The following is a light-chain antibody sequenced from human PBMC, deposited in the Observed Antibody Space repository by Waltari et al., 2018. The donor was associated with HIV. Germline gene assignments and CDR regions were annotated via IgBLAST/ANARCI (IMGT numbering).Light chain of an antibody. CDR3: TSYTSISPLAI. CDR1: SSDIGGSAY. Sequence: QSALTQPASVSGSPGPSITISCNGTSSDIGGSAYVSSYQQYPGKAPKLKIFGVTNRPSGVSTRFSGSKSGNMASLTISGLQAEDEADYYCTSYTSISPLAIFGGGTQVTVL. CDR2: GVT. J-gene: IGLJ7*01. V-gene: IGLV2-14*01.